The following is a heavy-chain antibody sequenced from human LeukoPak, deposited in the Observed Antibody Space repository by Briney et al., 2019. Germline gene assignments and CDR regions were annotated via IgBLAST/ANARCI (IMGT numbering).Heavy chain of an antibody. CDR3: ARAGPRRDGYNSDY. D-gene: IGHD5-24*01. Sequence: GSLRLSCAAXXXXFXXYSMNXVRQAPXXXLEXXXSIRFTGSYIYYADSVKGRFTISRDDAKNLLSLQMISLRVEDTAVYYCARAGPRRDGYNSDYWGQGTLVTVSS. J-gene: IGHJ4*02. CDR1: XXXFXXYS. CDR2: IRFTGSYI. V-gene: IGHV3-21*01.